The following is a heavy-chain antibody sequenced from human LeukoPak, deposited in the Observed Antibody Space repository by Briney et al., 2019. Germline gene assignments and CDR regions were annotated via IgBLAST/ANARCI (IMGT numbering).Heavy chain of an antibody. V-gene: IGHV3-7*01. CDR2: IKQDGSEK. CDR1: GFTFSSYW. CDR3: ARDQYSSSWYLPDNNWFDP. J-gene: IGHJ5*02. Sequence: GGSLRLSCAASGFTFSSYWMSWVRQAPGKGLEWVANIKQDGSEKYYVDSVKGRFTISRDNAKNSLYLQMNSLRAEDTAVYYCARDQYSSSWYLPDNNWFDPWGQGTLVTVSS. D-gene: IGHD6-13*01.